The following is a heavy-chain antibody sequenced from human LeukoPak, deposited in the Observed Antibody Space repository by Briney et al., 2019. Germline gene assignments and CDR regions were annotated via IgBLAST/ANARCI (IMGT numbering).Heavy chain of an antibody. V-gene: IGHV3-30*18. J-gene: IGHJ4*02. Sequence: GGSLRLSCAASGFTFSSYGMHWVRQAPGKGLEWVAVISYDGSNKYYADSVKGRFTISRDNSKNTLYLQMNSLRAEDTAVCYCAKDILTGYYNVGDYWGQGTLVTVSS. CDR2: ISYDGSNK. CDR3: AKDILTGYYNVGDY. CDR1: GFTFSSYG. D-gene: IGHD3-9*01.